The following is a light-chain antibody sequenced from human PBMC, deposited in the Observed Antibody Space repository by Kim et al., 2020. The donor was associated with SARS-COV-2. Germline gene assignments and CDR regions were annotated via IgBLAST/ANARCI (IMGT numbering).Light chain of an antibody. J-gene: IGLJ3*02. CDR3: AAWDDRLNGPV. Sequence: QRVTISCSGSSPNIGNNAVNWFQQLPGKAPKLLIYYDDLLPSGVSDRFSGSKSGTSASLAISGLQSEDEADYYCAAWDDRLNGPVFGGGTQLTVL. CDR2: YDD. CDR1: SPNIGNNA. V-gene: IGLV1-36*01.